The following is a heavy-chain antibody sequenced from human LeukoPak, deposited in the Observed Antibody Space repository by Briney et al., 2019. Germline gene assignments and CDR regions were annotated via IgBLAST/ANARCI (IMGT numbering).Heavy chain of an antibody. CDR2: ISHDGENK. CDR1: GFTFSTYV. J-gene: IGHJ4*02. V-gene: IGHV3-30*02. Sequence: PGGSLRLSGAASGFTFSTYVMHWVRQAPGKGLEWVALISHDGENKFYADSVKGRFTISRDNSKNTVYLQMGSLTTEDTSLYYCATITGSPDYWGQGSLVTVSS. CDR3: ATITGSPDY. D-gene: IGHD1-20*01.